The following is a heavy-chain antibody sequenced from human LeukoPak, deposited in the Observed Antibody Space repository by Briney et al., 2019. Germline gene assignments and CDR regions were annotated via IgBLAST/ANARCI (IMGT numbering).Heavy chain of an antibody. J-gene: IGHJ4*02. Sequence: PGGSLRLSCAAPGFTFSSYAMSWVRQAPGKGLEWVSAISGSGGSTYYADSVKGRFTISRDNSKNTLYLQMNSLRAEDTAVYYCAKDLKRTTAKVVGYWGQGTLVTVSS. CDR2: ISGSGGST. V-gene: IGHV3-23*01. CDR1: GFTFSSYA. CDR3: AKDLKRTTAKVVGY. D-gene: IGHD2-15*01.